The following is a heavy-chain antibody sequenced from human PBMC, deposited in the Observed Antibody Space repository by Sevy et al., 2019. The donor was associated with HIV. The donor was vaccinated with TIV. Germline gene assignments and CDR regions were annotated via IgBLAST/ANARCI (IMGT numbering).Heavy chain of an antibody. CDR3: AKDMGITGTTVFDY. Sequence: GGSLRLSCAASGFTFDDYTMHWVRQAPGKGLEWVSLISWDGGSTYYADSVKGRFTISRDNSKNSLYLQMNSLRTEDTALYYCAKDMGITGTTVFDYWSQGTLVTVSS. V-gene: IGHV3-43*01. CDR1: GFTFDDYT. CDR2: ISWDGGST. D-gene: IGHD1-20*01. J-gene: IGHJ4*02.